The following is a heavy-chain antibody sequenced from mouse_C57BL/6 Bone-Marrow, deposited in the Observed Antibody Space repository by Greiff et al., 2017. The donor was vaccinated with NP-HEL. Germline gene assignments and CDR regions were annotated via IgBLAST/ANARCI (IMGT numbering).Heavy chain of an antibody. CDR1: GYTFTGYW. D-gene: IGHD1-1*01. Sequence: VQLQESGAELMKPGASVKLSCKATGYTFTGYWIEWVKQRPGHGLEWIGAILPGRGSPTSPAKFKGKAPFTADTSSNTAYIQLSSLTTEDSAIYYCASSNYGSSPYYFDYWGQGTTLTVSS. J-gene: IGHJ2*01. CDR2: ILPGRGSP. CDR3: ASSNYGSSPYYFDY. V-gene: IGHV1-9*01.